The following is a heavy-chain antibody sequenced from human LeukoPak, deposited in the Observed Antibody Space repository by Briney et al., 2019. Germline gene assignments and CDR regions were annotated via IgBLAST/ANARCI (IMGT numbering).Heavy chain of an antibody. J-gene: IGHJ4*02. CDR1: GGAISSYY. CDR3: ARDRHSHWGFDY. V-gene: IGHV4-59*01. CDR2: IYYSGST. Sequence: ETLSLTCTVSGGAISSYYWSWIRQPPGKGLEWIGYIYYSGSTNYNPSLKSRVTISVDTSKNQFSLKLSSVTAADTAVYYCARDRHSHWGFDYWGQGTLVTVSS. D-gene: IGHD7-27*01.